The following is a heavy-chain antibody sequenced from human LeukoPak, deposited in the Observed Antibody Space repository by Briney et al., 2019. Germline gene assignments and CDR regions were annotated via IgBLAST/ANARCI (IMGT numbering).Heavy chain of an antibody. Sequence: GGSLRLSCAASGFTFSSYAMSWVRQAPGKGLEWVPAISGSGGSTYYADSVKGRFTISRDNSKNTLYLQMNSLRAEDTAVYYCAKDRHPIIVVEPADTYFDYWGQGTLVTVSS. J-gene: IGHJ4*02. CDR2: ISGSGGST. V-gene: IGHV3-23*01. CDR1: GFTFSSYA. CDR3: AKDRHPIIVVEPADTYFDY. D-gene: IGHD2-2*01.